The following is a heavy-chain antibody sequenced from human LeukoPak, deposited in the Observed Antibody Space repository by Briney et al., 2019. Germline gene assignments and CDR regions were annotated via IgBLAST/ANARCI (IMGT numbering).Heavy chain of an antibody. D-gene: IGHD3-9*01. CDR1: GFIFSSYD. V-gene: IGHV3-23*01. J-gene: IGHJ4*02. CDR2: ISGSGGST. Sequence: GGSLRLSCAASGFIFSSYDMSWVRQAPGKGLEWVSGISGSGGSTYYADSVKGRFTISRDNSKNTLYLQMNSLRAEDTAAYYCAKDGILTGYPYYFDYWGQGTLVTVSS. CDR3: AKDGILTGYPYYFDY.